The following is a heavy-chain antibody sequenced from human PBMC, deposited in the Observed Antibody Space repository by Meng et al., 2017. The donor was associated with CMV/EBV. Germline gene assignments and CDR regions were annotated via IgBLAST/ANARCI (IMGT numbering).Heavy chain of an antibody. CDR3: ARGYGSGSYRYL. Sequence: GESLKISCAASGFTFSSYAMRWVRQAPGKGLEWVAVISYDGSNKYYADSVKGRFTISRGNSKNTLYLQMNSLRAEDTAVYYCARGYGSGSYRYLWGQGTLVTVSS. CDR2: ISYDGSNK. J-gene: IGHJ4*02. CDR1: GFTFSSYA. D-gene: IGHD3-10*01. V-gene: IGHV3-30*04.